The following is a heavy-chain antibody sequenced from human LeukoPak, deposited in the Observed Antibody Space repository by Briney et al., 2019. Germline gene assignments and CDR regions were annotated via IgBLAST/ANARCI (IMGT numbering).Heavy chain of an antibody. D-gene: IGHD2-15*01. CDR2: INTNTGNP. J-gene: IGHJ4*02. CDR3: ARDTYCSGGRCYSRVGY. CDR1: GYTFTNYP. V-gene: IGHV7-4-1*02. Sequence: ASVKVSCKASGYTFTNYPMNWVRQAPGQGLEWMRWINTNTGNPTYAQGFTERFVFSWDTSVNTAYLQINSLKPEDTAVYFCARDTYCSGGRCYSRVGYWGQGTVVTVSS.